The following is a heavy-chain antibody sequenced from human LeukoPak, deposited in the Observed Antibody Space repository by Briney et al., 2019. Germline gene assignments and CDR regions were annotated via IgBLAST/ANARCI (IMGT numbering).Heavy chain of an antibody. D-gene: IGHD5-12*01. CDR2: INHSGST. J-gene: IGHJ4*02. CDR3: AREAWRNALNY. V-gene: IGHV4-34*01. Sequence: SETLSLTCAVYGGSFSGYYWSWIRQPPGKGLEWIGEINHSGSTNYNPSLKSRVTISVDTSKNQFSLKLSSVTAADTAVYYCAREAWRNALNYWGQGTLVTVSP. CDR1: GGSFSGYY.